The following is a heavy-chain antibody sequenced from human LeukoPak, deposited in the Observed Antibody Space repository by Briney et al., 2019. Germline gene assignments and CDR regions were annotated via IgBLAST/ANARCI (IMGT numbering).Heavy chain of an antibody. CDR3: AKRSPSSSGYDFDY. D-gene: IGHD3-22*01. CDR2: ISGSGGST. Sequence: GGSLRLSCAASGFTFSSYAMSWVRQAPGKGLKWVSGISGSGGSTYYADSVQGRFTISRDNSKNTLFLQMNSLRAEDTAVYYCAKRSPSSSGYDFDYWGQGTLVTVSS. V-gene: IGHV3-23*01. CDR1: GFTFSSYA. J-gene: IGHJ4*02.